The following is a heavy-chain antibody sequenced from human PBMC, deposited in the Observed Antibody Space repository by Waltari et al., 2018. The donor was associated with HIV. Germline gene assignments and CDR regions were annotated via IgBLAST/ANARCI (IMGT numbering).Heavy chain of an antibody. CDR1: GYTFSNYH. CDR3: ARGQPYKYESSGYPWSFDF. D-gene: IGHD3-22*01. CDR2: LNPTNGNT. V-gene: IGHV1-8*01. J-gene: IGHJ4*01. Sequence: QVQLVQSGAEVKKPGASVNVSCKASGYTFSNYHLNWVRQAPGQGLEFVGWLNPTNGNTGCDKRVQGRVTMTRETSAKTAYRELTSLRSEDTAVYYCARGQPYKYESSGYPWSFDFWGQGTLVTVSS.